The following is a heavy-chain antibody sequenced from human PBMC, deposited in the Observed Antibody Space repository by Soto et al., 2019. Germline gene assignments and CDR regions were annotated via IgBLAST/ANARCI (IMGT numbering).Heavy chain of an antibody. CDR2: ISGSGVIT. CDR3: AKDVEFRSYFEIIGCYNS. Sequence: EVQLLESGGGLVQPGGSLRLSCVASGFTFRNQDMRWVRQAPGKGLEWVSGISGSGVITYYADSVKGRFTISRDNSTNTLYLQMNSLRAEDTAVYYCAKDVEFRSYFEIIGCYNSWGQGTMVTVSS. J-gene: IGHJ4*02. D-gene: IGHD3-3*01. CDR1: GFTFRNQD. V-gene: IGHV3-23*01.